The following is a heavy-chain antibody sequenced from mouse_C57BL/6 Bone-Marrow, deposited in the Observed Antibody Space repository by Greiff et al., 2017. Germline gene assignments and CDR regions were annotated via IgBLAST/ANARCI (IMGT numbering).Heavy chain of an antibody. CDR3: ARNYRGYAMDY. V-gene: IGHV1-47*01. CDR2: FPPYNDDT. Sequence: VQLQQSGAELVKPGASVKMSCKASGYTFTTYPLAWMKQNHGKSLEWIGNFPPYNDDTKYNEKFKGKATLTVEKSASTVYLALSRLTSDDSAVYYCARNYRGYAMDYWGQGTSVTVSS. J-gene: IGHJ4*01. CDR1: GYTFTTYP. D-gene: IGHD2-12*01.